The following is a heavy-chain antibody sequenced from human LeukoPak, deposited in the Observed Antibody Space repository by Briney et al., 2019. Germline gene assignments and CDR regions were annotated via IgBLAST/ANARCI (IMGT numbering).Heavy chain of an antibody. D-gene: IGHD6-19*01. CDR2: ISSSSSYI. Sequence: GGSLRLSCAASGFTFSSYSMNWVRQAPGKGPEWVSSISSSSSYIYYADSVKGRFTISRDNAKNSLYLQMNSLRAEDTAVYYCARVVAVARPDYWGQGTLVTVSS. CDR3: ARVVAVARPDY. J-gene: IGHJ4*02. CDR1: GFTFSSYS. V-gene: IGHV3-21*01.